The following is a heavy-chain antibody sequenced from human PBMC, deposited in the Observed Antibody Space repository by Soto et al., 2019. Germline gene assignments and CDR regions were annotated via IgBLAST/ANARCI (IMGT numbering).Heavy chain of an antibody. D-gene: IGHD6-19*01. Sequence: ASVKVSCKASGYTFTSYGISWVRQAPGQGLEWMGWISAYNGNTNYAQKLQGRVTMTTDTSTSTAHMELRSLRSDDTAVYYCARDRAVAGNYFDYWGQGTLVTVSS. J-gene: IGHJ4*02. CDR2: ISAYNGNT. CDR1: GYTFTSYG. V-gene: IGHV1-18*04. CDR3: ARDRAVAGNYFDY.